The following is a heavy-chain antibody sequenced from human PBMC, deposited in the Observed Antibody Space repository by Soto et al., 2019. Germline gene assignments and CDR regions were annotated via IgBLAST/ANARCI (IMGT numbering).Heavy chain of an antibody. CDR3: ARHNWNYDSVDY. Sequence: SQTLSLTCGISGNSVSSNSAAWNWIRQSPSRGLEWLGRTYYRSKWYNDYALSVKSRITINPDTSKNQFSLQLNSVTPEDTAVYYCARHNWNYDSVDYWGQGTPLTVSS. D-gene: IGHD1-7*01. J-gene: IGHJ4*02. CDR1: GNSVSSNSAA. CDR2: TYYRSKWYN. V-gene: IGHV6-1*01.